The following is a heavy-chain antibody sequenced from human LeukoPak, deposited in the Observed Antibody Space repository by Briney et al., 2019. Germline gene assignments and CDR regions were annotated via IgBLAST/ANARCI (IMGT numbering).Heavy chain of an antibody. Sequence: SETLSLTCAVYGGSFSGYYWSWIRQPPGKGLEWIGEINHSGSTNYNPSLKSRVTISVDTSKNQFSLKLSSVTAADTAVYYCARVSPLFGGELNRGSYYYYMDVWGKGTTVTISS. CDR3: ARVSPLFGGELNRGSYYYYMDV. CDR1: GGSFSGYY. J-gene: IGHJ6*03. CDR2: INHSGST. D-gene: IGHD1-26*01. V-gene: IGHV4-34*01.